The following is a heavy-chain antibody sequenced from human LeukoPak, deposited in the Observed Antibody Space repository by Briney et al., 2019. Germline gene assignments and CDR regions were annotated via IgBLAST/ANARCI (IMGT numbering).Heavy chain of an antibody. V-gene: IGHV1-18*01. Sequence: ASVKVSCKASGYTFTSYGISWVRQAPGQGLEWMGWISAYNGNTNYAQKLQGRVTMTTDTSTSTAYMELRSLRSDDTAVYYCARMRCGGDCSEDNFDYWGQGTLVTVSS. CDR3: ARMRCGGDCSEDNFDY. CDR2: ISAYNGNT. J-gene: IGHJ4*02. D-gene: IGHD2-21*02. CDR1: GYTFTSYG.